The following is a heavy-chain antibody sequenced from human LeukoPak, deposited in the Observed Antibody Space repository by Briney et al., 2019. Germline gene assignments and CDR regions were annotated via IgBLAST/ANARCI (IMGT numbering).Heavy chain of an antibody. D-gene: IGHD3-22*01. CDR2: IYYSGST. CDR1: GGSISSYH. V-gene: IGHV4-59*01. Sequence: SETLSLTCTVSGGSISSYHWNWIRQPPGKGLEWIGYIYYSGSTNYNPSLKSRLTISVDTSKNQFSLKLSSVTAADTAVYYCARGGWNKFDYWGQGTLVTVSS. J-gene: IGHJ4*02. CDR3: ARGGWNKFDY.